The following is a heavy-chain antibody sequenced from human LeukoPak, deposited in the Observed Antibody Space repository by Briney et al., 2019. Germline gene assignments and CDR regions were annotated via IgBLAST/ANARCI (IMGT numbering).Heavy chain of an antibody. V-gene: IGHV3-21*01. J-gene: IGHJ6*02. D-gene: IGHD3-10*01. CDR1: GFTFSSYS. CDR2: ISSSGTYL. CDR3: ARDRGDAYYYGMGV. Sequence: GGALRLSCAASGFTFSSYSMNWVRQAPGKGLEWVSSISSSGTYLYYADSVKGRFTIPRDNAKNSLYLQVNSLRAEDTAVYYCARDRGDAYYYGMGVWGQGTMVTVSS.